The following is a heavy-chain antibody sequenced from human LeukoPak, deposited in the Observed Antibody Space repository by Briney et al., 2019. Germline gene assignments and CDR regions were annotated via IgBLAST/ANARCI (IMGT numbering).Heavy chain of an antibody. V-gene: IGHV4-61*08. CDR2: IYHSGST. CDR1: GGSISSGGYY. CDR3: GRETIAATGTSVFFDY. J-gene: IGHJ4*02. D-gene: IGHD6-13*01. Sequence: SETLSLTCTVSGGSISSGGYYWSWIRQHPGKGLEWIGYIYHSGSTNYNPSLKSRVTISVDTSENQFSLKLTSMTAADTAVYYCGRETIAATGTSVFFDYWGQGTLVTVSS.